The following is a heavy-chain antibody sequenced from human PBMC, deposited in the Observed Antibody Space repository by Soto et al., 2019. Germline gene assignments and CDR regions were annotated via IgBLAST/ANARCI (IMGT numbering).Heavy chain of an antibody. Sequence: GASVKVSCKASGFTFTNSAVQWVRQARGQRPEGIGWIDVGSGNVGRGNRKYAQKIQERETITRDMSTSTVYMELSSLRSEDTAVYYCVADTPQYDIVSGYENLYYYGLDVWGQGTTVTVSS. CDR3: VADTPQYDIVSGYENLYYYGLDV. D-gene: IGHD3-9*01. J-gene: IGHJ6*02. CDR2: IDVGSGNVGRGNR. CDR1: GFTFTNSA. V-gene: IGHV1-58*01.